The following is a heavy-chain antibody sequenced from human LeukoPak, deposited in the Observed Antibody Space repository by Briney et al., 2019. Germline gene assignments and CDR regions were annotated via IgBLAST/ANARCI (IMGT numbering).Heavy chain of an antibody. V-gene: IGHV4-30-2*01. CDR1: GGSITSGGYY. J-gene: IGHJ4*02. Sequence: PSETLSLTCTVSGGSITSGGYYWSWIRQPPGKGLEWIGNIYHSGSTYYNPSLKSRVTISVDRSKNQFSLKLSSVTAADTAVYYCARIGRVGAADFDYWGQGTLVTVSS. CDR3: ARIGRVGAADFDY. CDR2: IYHSGST. D-gene: IGHD1-26*01.